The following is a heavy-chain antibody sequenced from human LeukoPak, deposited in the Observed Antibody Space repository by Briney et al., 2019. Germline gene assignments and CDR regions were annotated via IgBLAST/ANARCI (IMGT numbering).Heavy chain of an antibody. J-gene: IGHJ6*03. CDR3: ARVNIPTPNYYYYMDV. CDR1: GFTFSSYS. D-gene: IGHD2/OR15-2a*01. Sequence: GGSLRLSCAASGFTFSSYSMNWVRQAPGKWLEWVSSISSSSSYIYYADSVKGRFTISRDNAKNSLYLQMNSLRAEDTAVYYCARVNIPTPNYYYYMDVWGKGTTVTISS. CDR2: ISSSSSYI. V-gene: IGHV3-21*01.